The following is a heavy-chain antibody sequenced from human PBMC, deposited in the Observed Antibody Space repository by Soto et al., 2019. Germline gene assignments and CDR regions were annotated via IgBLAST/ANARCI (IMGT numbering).Heavy chain of an antibody. J-gene: IGHJ5*02. Sequence: SQTLSLTCAISGHSVSSNNAAWNWIRQSPSRGLEWLGRTFYRSKWHNDYALSVKSRITINPDTSKNQISLQLKSVTPEDTAVYCCAGQKQWLDSCGQGPLVTVST. V-gene: IGHV6-1*01. CDR3: AGQKQWLDS. D-gene: IGHD6-19*01. CDR2: TFYRSKWHN. CDR1: GHSVSSNNAA.